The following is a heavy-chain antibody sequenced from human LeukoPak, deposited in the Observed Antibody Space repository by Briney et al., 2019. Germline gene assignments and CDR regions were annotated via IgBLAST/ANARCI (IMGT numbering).Heavy chain of an antibody. CDR3: ARGGYSGYDPHDY. Sequence: GGSLRLSCAASGFTFSSYSMNWVRQAPGKGLEWVSSISSSSSYIYYADSVKGRFTISRDNAKNSLYLQMNSLRAEDTAVYYCARGGYSGYDPHDYWGQGTLVTVSS. D-gene: IGHD5-12*01. V-gene: IGHV3-21*03. CDR1: GFTFSSYS. CDR2: ISSSSSYI. J-gene: IGHJ4*02.